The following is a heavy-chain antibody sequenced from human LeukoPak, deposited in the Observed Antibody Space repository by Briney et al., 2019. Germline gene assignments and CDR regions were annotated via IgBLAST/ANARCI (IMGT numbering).Heavy chain of an antibody. J-gene: IGHJ6*02. CDR1: GFTFSSYS. CDR2: ISSSSSYI. V-gene: IGHV3-21*01. D-gene: IGHD3-10*01. Sequence: GGSLRLSCAASGFTFSSYSMNWVRQAPGKGLGWVSSISSSSSYIYYADSVKGRFTISRDNAKNSLYLQMNSLRAEDTAVYYCARDVLLWFGESRGYYYGMDVWGQGTTVTVSS. CDR3: ARDVLLWFGESRGYYYGMDV.